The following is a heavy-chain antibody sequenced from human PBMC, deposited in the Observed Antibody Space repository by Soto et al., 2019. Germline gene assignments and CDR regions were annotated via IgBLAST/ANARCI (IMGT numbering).Heavy chain of an antibody. CDR1: GGSISSGDYY. V-gene: IGHV4-31*03. Sequence: QVQLQESGPGLVKPSQTLSLTCTVSGGSISSGDYYWSWIRQHPGKGLEWIGYIHYSGDSYYNPSLKSRVTISIDTSKNQFSLKLSSVTAADTAVYYCARGDYNDYPGYDYWGQGTLVTVSS. D-gene: IGHD4-17*01. CDR3: ARGDYNDYPGYDY. J-gene: IGHJ4*02. CDR2: IHYSGDS.